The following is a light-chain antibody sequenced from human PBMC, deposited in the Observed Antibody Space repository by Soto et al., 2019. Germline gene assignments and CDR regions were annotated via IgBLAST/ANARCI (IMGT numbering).Light chain of an antibody. V-gene: IGLV1-47*01. CDR3: TTWDDSLSGGV. CDR2: RND. CDR1: SSNIGSNY. J-gene: IGLJ1*01. Sequence: QSVLTQPPSVSGTPGQRVTISCSGSSSNIGSNYIYWYQQFPGMAPKLLIYRNDQRPSGVPDRFSGSKSGTPGSLAISGLRSEDEADYYCTTWDDSLSGGVFGTGTKVTVL.